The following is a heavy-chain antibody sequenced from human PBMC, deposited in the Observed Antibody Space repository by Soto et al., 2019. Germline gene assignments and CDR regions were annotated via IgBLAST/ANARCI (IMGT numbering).Heavy chain of an antibody. CDR3: ARCWNYLSAFDI. CDR1: GGSISSSSYY. D-gene: IGHD1-7*01. V-gene: IGHV4-39*01. Sequence: PSETLSLTCTVSGGSISSSSYYWSWIRQPPGKGLEWIGGINYSGSTYYNPSLKSRVTISVDTSKNQFSLKLSSVTAADTAVYYCARCWNYLSAFDIWGQGTMVTVSS. CDR2: INYSGST. J-gene: IGHJ3*02.